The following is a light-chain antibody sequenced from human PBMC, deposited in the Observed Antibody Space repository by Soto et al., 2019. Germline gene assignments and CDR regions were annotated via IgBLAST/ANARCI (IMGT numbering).Light chain of an antibody. J-gene: IGLJ1*01. CDR3: SSYAGSNNPYV. CDR2: EVS. Sequence: SVLTQPPSPSGSPGQSVTISRTGTTSDVGGYNYVSWYQQHPGKAPKLMIYEVSKRPSGVPDRFSGSKSGNTASLTVSGLQAEDEADYYCSSYAGSNNPYVFGTGTKVTVL. V-gene: IGLV2-8*01. CDR1: TSDVGGYNY.